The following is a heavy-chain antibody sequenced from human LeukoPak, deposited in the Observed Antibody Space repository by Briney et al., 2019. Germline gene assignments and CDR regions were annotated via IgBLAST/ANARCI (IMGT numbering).Heavy chain of an antibody. Sequence: GGSLRLSCAASGFTFSGSAMHWVRQASGKGLEWVGRIRSKANSYATAYAASVKGRFTISRDDSENTAYLQMNSLKTEDTAVYYCTREVGAKYWGQGTLVTVSS. V-gene: IGHV3-73*01. CDR2: IRSKANSYAT. J-gene: IGHJ4*02. CDR1: GFTFSGSA. D-gene: IGHD1-26*01. CDR3: TREVGAKY.